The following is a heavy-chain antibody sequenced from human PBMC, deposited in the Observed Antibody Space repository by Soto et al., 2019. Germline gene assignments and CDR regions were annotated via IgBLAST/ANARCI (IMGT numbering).Heavy chain of an antibody. CDR3: AKDHGPDSSGYYYRWFDP. J-gene: IGHJ5*02. V-gene: IGHV3-23*01. CDR1: GFTFSSYA. CDR2: ISGSGGST. Sequence: GGSLRLSCAASGFTFSSYAMSWVRQAPGKGLEWVSAISGSGGSTYYADSVKGRFTISRDNSKNTLYLQMNSLRAEDTAVYYCAKDHGPDSSGYYYRWFDPWGQGTLVTVSS. D-gene: IGHD3-22*01.